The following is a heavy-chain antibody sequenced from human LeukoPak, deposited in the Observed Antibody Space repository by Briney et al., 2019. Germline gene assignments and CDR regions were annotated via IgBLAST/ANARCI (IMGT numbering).Heavy chain of an antibody. D-gene: IGHD3-3*01. Sequence: SETLSLTCTVSGGSISSYYWSWIRQPPGKGLEWIGYIYYSGSTNYNPSLKSRVTISVDTSKNQFSLKLSSVTAADTAVYYCARGMATIFGSRYAFDIWGQGTMVTVSS. J-gene: IGHJ3*02. CDR1: GGSISSYY. V-gene: IGHV4-59*01. CDR3: ARGMATIFGSRYAFDI. CDR2: IYYSGST.